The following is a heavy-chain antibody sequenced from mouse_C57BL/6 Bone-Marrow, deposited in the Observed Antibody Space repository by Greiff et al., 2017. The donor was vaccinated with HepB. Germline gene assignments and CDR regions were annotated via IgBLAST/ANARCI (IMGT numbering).Heavy chain of an antibody. CDR3: TTLGAYAMDY. Sequence: EVQLQQSGAELVRPGASVKLSCPASGFNIKDDYMHWVKQRPEQGLEWIGWIDPENGDTEYASKFQGKATITADTSSNTAYLQLSSLTSEDTAVYYCTTLGAYAMDYWGQGTSVTVSS. V-gene: IGHV14-4*01. J-gene: IGHJ4*01. CDR1: GFNIKDDY. CDR2: IDPENGDT.